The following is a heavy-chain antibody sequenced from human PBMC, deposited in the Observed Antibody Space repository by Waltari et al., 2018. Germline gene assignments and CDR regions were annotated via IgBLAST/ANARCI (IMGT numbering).Heavy chain of an antibody. Sequence: EVQLLESGGGLVQPGGSLRLSCAASGFTFSSYAMSWVRQAPGKGLEWVSASSGSGGSTYYADSVKGRFTISRDNSKNTLYLQMNSLRAEDTAVYYCAKVGWELLCIDYWGQGTLVTVSS. CDR1: GFTFSSYA. D-gene: IGHD1-26*01. CDR3: AKVGWELLCIDY. V-gene: IGHV3-23*01. CDR2: SSGSGGST. J-gene: IGHJ4*02.